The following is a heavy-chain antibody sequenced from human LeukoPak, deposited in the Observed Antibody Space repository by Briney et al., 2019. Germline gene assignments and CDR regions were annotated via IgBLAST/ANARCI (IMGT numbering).Heavy chain of an antibody. CDR3: ARAGFGVVTNWFDP. D-gene: IGHD3-3*01. CDR2: ISSSSSYI. V-gene: IGHV3-21*01. J-gene: IGHJ5*02. CDR1: GFTFSSYS. Sequence: GGSLRLSCAASGFTFSSYSMNWVRQAPGKGLEWVSSISSSSSYIYYADSVKGRFTISRDNAKNSLYLQMNSLRAEDTAVYYCARAGFGVVTNWFDPWGQETLVTVSS.